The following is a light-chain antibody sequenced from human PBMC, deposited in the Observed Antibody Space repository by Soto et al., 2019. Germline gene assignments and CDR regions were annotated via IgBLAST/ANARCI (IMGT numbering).Light chain of an antibody. CDR2: KAS. V-gene: IGKV1-5*03. Sequence: IQPTLFSSCLSASVVDSVTINCQASQNINNYLNWYQQKPGKAPKALIYKASNLESGVPSRFSGSGSGTEFTLTISSLQPDDSATYYCQQYNGYPTFGQGTKVDIK. J-gene: IGKJ1*01. CDR1: QNINNY. CDR3: QQYNGYPT.